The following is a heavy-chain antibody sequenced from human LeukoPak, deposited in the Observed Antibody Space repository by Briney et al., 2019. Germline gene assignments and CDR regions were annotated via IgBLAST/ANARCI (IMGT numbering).Heavy chain of an antibody. CDR2: IYTSGST. J-gene: IGHJ3*02. CDR1: GGSISSYY. CDR3: ASTVTAPIDAFDI. Sequence: PSETLSLTCTVFGGSISSYYWSWIRQPAGKGLEWIGRIYTSGSTNYNPSLKSRVTMSVDTSKNQFSLKLSSVTAADTAVYYCASTVTAPIDAFDIWGQGTMVTVSS. D-gene: IGHD4-11*01. V-gene: IGHV4-4*07.